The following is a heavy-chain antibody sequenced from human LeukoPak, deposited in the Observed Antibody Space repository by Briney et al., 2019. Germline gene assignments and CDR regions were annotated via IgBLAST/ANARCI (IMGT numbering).Heavy chain of an antibody. J-gene: IGHJ4*02. CDR2: IYYSGST. D-gene: IGHD2-2*01. CDR1: GGSISSYY. CDR3: ARSPRAYCSSTSCYAGHFDS. Sequence: SGTLSLTCTVSGGSISSYYWSWIRQPPGKGLEWIGYIYYSGSTNYNPSLKSRVTMPVDTSKNQFSLKLSSVTAADTAVYYCARSPRAYCSSTSCYAGHFDSWGQGTLVTVSS. V-gene: IGHV4-59*08.